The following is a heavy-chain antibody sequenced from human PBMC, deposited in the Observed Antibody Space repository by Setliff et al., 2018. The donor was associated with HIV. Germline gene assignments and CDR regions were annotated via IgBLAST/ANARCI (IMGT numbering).Heavy chain of an antibody. CDR1: GGSVSSGTYY. V-gene: IGHV4-39*07. CDR3: ARRNSGWYDAFDI. J-gene: IGHJ3*02. CDR2: IYHSGST. D-gene: IGHD6-19*01. Sequence: PSETLSLTCTVSGGSVSSGTYYWTWIRQPPGKGLEWIGSIYHSGSTYYNPSLKSRVTISVDTSKNQFSLKLSSVTAADTAVYHCARRNSGWYDAFDIWGQGTMVTVSS.